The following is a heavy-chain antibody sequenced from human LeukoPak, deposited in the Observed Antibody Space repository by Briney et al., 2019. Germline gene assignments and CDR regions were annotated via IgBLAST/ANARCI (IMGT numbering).Heavy chain of an antibody. CDR3: ARDSGSGWTPYYFDY. V-gene: IGHV1-18*01. CDR1: GYTFTSYG. CDR2: ISAYNGNT. D-gene: IGHD6-19*01. J-gene: IGHJ4*02. Sequence: GASVKVSCKASGYTFTSYGISWVRQAPGQGLEWMGWISAYNGNTNYAQKLQGRVTMTTDTSTSTAYMELRSLRSDDTAVYYCARDSGSGWTPYYFDYWGQGTLVTVSS.